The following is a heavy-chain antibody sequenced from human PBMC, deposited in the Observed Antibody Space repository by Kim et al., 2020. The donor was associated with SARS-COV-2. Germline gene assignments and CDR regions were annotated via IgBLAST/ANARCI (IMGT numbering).Heavy chain of an antibody. J-gene: IGHJ1*01. CDR3: AREVPDYYGSGSYYRAEYFQH. V-gene: IGHV3-74*01. D-gene: IGHD3-10*01. Sequence: FTISRDNAKNTLYLQMNSLRAEDTAVYYCAREVPDYYGSGSYYRAEYFQHWGQGTLVTVSS.